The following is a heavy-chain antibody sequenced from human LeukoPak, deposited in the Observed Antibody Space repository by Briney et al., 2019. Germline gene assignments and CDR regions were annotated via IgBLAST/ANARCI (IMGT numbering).Heavy chain of an antibody. CDR1: GGSISSGDYY. CDR2: IYYSGST. V-gene: IGHV4-30-4*01. J-gene: IGHJ5*02. D-gene: IGHD3-10*01. Sequence: SETLSLTCSVSGGSISSGDYYWSWIRQPPGKGLEWIGHIYYSGSTHHNPSLRSRVTISVDTSKNQFSLKLSSVTATDTAVYYCARSLLSAGSGSYGFDPWGQGTLVTVSS. CDR3: ARSLLSAGSGSYGFDP.